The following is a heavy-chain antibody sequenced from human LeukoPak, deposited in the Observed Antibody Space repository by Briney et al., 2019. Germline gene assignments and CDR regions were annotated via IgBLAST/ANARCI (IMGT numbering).Heavy chain of an antibody. CDR3: ARDVNHAMDV. J-gene: IGHJ6*02. Sequence: PGGSLRLSCAASGVTFSSYWMHWVRQAPGKGLVWVSRINPDGSSTTHADSVKGRFTISRDNANNTLYLQMNSLGAEDTAVYYCARDVNHAMDVWGQGTTVIVSS. CDR1: GVTFSSYW. V-gene: IGHV3-74*01. CDR2: INPDGSST.